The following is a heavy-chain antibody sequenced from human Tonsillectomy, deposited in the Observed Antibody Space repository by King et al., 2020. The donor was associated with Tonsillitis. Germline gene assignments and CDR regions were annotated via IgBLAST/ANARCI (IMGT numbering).Heavy chain of an antibody. J-gene: IGHJ6*02. V-gene: IGHV3-21*01. CDR3: AGRYGGSYAPDDYFYGMDV. CDR1: GFTFSSYS. Sequence: VQLVESGGGLVKPGGSLRLSCAASGFTFSSYSMNWVRQAPGKGLEWVSSISSSSSYIYYADSVKGRFTISRDNAKNSLYLQMNSLRAEDTAVYYCAGRYGGSYAPDDYFYGMDVWGQGTTVTVAS. D-gene: IGHD1-26*01. CDR2: ISSSSSYI.